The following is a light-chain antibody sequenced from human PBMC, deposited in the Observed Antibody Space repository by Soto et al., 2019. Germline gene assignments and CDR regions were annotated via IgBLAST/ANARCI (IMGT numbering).Light chain of an antibody. V-gene: IGKV1-13*02. Sequence: AIQLTQSPSSLSASVGDRVTITCRASQGISSTLAWYQQKPGKAPKLLIYDASSLESGIPSRFSGSGSGSDFTLTISSLQPEDFATYYCEQFNSYPVGFGQGTKLEIK. CDR2: DAS. CDR3: EQFNSYPVG. CDR1: QGISST. J-gene: IGKJ2*03.